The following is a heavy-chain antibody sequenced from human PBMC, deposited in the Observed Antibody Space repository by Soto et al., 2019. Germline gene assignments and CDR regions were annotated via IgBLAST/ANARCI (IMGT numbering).Heavy chain of an antibody. D-gene: IGHD5-18*01. CDR1: GFTFSSYG. CDR3: AKDWDTAMGLIDY. V-gene: IGHV3-30*18. CDR2: ISYDGSNK. Sequence: GGSLRLSCAASGFTFSSYGMHWVRQAPGKGLEWVAVISYDGSNKYYADSVKGRFTISRDNSKNTLYLQMNSPRAEDTAVYYCAKDWDTAMGLIDYWGQGTLVTVSS. J-gene: IGHJ4*02.